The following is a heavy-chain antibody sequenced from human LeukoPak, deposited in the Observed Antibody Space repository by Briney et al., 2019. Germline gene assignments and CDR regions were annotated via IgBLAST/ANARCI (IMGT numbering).Heavy chain of an antibody. CDR3: ARDRGVDYCSGGSCSHYYYYMDV. V-gene: IGHV7-4-1*02. CDR2: INTNTGNP. Sequence: GASVKVSCKTSGYTFTNYAMNWVRQAPGQGLEWMGWINTNTGNPTYAQDFTGRFVFSLDTSVSTAYLQISSLKAEDTAVYYCARDRGVDYCSGGSCSHYYYYMDVWGKGTTVTISS. J-gene: IGHJ6*03. CDR1: GYTFTNYA. D-gene: IGHD2-15*01.